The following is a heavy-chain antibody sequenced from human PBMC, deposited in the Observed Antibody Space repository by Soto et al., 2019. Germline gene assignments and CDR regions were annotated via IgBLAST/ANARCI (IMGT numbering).Heavy chain of an antibody. D-gene: IGHD2-21*01. J-gene: IGHJ4*02. CDR1: GFTFSSIW. Sequence: PVGSLRLSCAASGFTFSSIWMHWVRQAPGQGLAWVARISGDGSTTNYADSVKGRFIISRDNAKNTVYLQMNSLRVEDTAVYYCATVIVGYWGQGILVTVSS. CDR2: ISGDGSTT. V-gene: IGHV3-74*01. CDR3: ATVIVGY.